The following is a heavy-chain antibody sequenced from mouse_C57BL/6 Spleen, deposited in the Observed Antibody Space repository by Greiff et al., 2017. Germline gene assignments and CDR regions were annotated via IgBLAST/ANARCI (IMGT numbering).Heavy chain of an antibody. CDR3: ARGGGNYVTWFAY. D-gene: IGHD2-1*01. CDR2: IYPSDSET. J-gene: IGHJ3*01. V-gene: IGHV1-61*01. Sequence: VQLQQPGAELVRPGSSVKLSCKASGYTFTSYWMDWVKQRPGQGLEWIGNIYPSDSETHYNQKFKDKATLTVDKSSSTAYMQLRSLTSEDSAVYYCARGGGNYVTWFAYWGQGTLVTVSA. CDR1: GYTFTSYW.